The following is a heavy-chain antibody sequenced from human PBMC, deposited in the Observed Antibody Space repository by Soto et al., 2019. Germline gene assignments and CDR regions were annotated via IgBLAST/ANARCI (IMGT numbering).Heavy chain of an antibody. J-gene: IGHJ4*02. CDR2: TYWEDDK. V-gene: IGHV2-5*02. CDR3: AHTVLRSVFVLFTTTAIFFDF. CDR1: GFSLTSRGVG. Sequence: QITLNESGPTVVRPTETLTLTCRVSGFSLTSRGVGVGWIRQSPGQAPEGLALTYWEDDKRYSASLKSRLTITKDTSKNQVVLTVSDLDPTDTATYYWAHTVLRSVFVLFTTTAIFFDFCGPGTPVAGSS. D-gene: IGHD3-3*01.